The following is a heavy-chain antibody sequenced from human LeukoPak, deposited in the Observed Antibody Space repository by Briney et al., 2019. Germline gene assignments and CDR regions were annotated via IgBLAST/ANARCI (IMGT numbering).Heavy chain of an antibody. CDR1: GFTFSGSA. D-gene: IGHD3-10*01. CDR2: IRSKANSYAT. J-gene: IGHJ4*02. Sequence: GGSLRLSCAASGFTFSGSAMHWVRQASGKGLEWVGRIRSKANSYATAYAASVKGRFTISRDDSKNTAYLQMNSLKTEDTAVYYCTRLGYYGSGSPYYWGQGTLVTVSS. CDR3: TRLGYYGSGSPYY. V-gene: IGHV3-73*01.